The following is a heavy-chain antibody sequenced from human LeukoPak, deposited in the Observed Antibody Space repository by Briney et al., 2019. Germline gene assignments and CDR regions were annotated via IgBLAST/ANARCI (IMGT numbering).Heavy chain of an antibody. V-gene: IGHV3-23*01. D-gene: IGHD2-21*02. CDR2: ISGSGAAT. Sequence: GGSLRLSCAAPGFTFSSYAMSWVRQAPGKGLEWVSAISGSGAATFNADSVKGRFTISRDNSKNTLYLQMNSLRAEDTAVYYCAKDPATAAEFDYWGQGTLVTVSS. J-gene: IGHJ4*02. CDR3: AKDPATAAEFDY. CDR1: GFTFSSYA.